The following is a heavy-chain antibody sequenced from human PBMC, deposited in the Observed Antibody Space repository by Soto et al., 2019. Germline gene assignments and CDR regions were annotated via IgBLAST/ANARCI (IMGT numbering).Heavy chain of an antibody. CDR1: GFTVSSNY. V-gene: IGHV3-53*01. D-gene: IGHD3-22*01. CDR2: IYSGGST. Sequence: GGSLRLSCAASGFTVSSNYMSWVRQAPGKGLEWVSVIYSGGSTYYADSVKGRFTISRDNSKNTLYLQMNSLRAEDTAVYYCARETYYYDSSGYYSSDYWGQGTLVTVSS. CDR3: ARETYYYDSSGYYSSDY. J-gene: IGHJ4*02.